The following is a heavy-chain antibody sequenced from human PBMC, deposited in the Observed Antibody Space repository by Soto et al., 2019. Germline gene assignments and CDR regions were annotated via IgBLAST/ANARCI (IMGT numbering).Heavy chain of an antibody. CDR2: ISYDGSNN. Sequence: GGSLRLSCAASGFTFSSYGMHWVRQAPGKGLEWVAVISYDGSNNYYADSVKGRFTISTDNSKNTLYLQMNSLRAEATAVYDCANDYARDVGMESGIAVAGMGGYWGQGTLVTVSS. J-gene: IGHJ4*02. V-gene: IGHV3-30*18. CDR3: ANDYARDVGMESGIAVAGMGGY. CDR1: GFTFSSYG. D-gene: IGHD6-19*01.